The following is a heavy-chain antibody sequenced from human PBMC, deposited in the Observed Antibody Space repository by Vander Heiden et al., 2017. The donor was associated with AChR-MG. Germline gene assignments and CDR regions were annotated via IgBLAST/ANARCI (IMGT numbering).Heavy chain of an antibody. J-gene: IGHJ5*02. Sequence: QLQLQESGSGLVKPSQTLSLTCAVSGGSISGGGYAWSWIRQPPGKGLELIGYIYDSEKAYYNSTLKSRVTISVDRSRNQFSLNLTSVTAADTAIYYCARGAFPGSVTYKWCEPWGQGTLGIVSS. CDR3: ARGAFPGSVTYKWCEP. CDR2: IYDSEKA. V-gene: IGHV4-30-2*01. D-gene: IGHD2-21*01. CDR1: GGSISGGGYA.